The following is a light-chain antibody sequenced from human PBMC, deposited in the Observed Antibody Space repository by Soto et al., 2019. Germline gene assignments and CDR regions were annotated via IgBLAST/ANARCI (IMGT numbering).Light chain of an antibody. CDR3: QSYDSSLSGHVV. Sequence: QSELTQPPSVSGAPGQRVTISCTGSSSNIGAGYDVHWYQQLPGTAPKLLIYGNSNRPSGVPDRFSGSKSGTSASLAITGLQAEDEADYYCQSYDSSLSGHVVFGGGTKVTVL. V-gene: IGLV1-40*01. CDR1: SSNIGAGYD. J-gene: IGLJ2*01. CDR2: GNS.